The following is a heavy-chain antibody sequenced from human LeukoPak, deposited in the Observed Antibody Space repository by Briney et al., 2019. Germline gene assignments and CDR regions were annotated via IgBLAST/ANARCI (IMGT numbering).Heavy chain of an antibody. CDR1: GFIFSDYS. CDR3: AREGYCSGGTCNPLDN. J-gene: IGHJ4*02. V-gene: IGHV3-21*01. Sequence: GGSLRLSCAASGFIFSDYSMNWVRQTPGKGLEWVSSISRSGTSIYYADSVKGRFTISRDNAKNSLYLQMSSLRAEDTAVYYCAREGYCSGGTCNPLDNWGQGTLVTVSS. D-gene: IGHD2-15*01. CDR2: ISRSGTSI.